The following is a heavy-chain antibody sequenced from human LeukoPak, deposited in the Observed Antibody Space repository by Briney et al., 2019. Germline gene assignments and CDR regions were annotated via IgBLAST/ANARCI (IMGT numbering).Heavy chain of an antibody. J-gene: IGHJ6*02. D-gene: IGHD6-6*01. Sequence: TGGSLRLSCAASGFTFSSYAMHWVRQAPGKGLEWVAVISYDGSNKYYADSVKGRFTISRDNSKNTLYLQMNSLRAEDTAVYYCARVGRRLVRDAPLDYYYGMDVWGQGTTVTVSS. CDR1: GFTFSSYA. CDR2: ISYDGSNK. V-gene: IGHV3-30-3*01. CDR3: ARVGRRLVRDAPLDYYYGMDV.